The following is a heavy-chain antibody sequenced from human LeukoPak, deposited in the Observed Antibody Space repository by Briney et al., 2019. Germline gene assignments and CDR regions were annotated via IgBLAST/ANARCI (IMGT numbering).Heavy chain of an antibody. V-gene: IGHV3-48*03. CDR2: ISSSGSTI. D-gene: IGHD3-3*01. CDR3: AKVRKSVLESRGLDY. Sequence: GGSLRLSCAAPGFTFSSYEMNCVRQAPGKGLEWVSYISSSGSTIYYADSVKGRFTISRDNAKNSLYLQTNSLRAEDTAVYYCAKVRKSVLESRGLDYWGQGTLVTVSS. CDR1: GFTFSSYE. J-gene: IGHJ4*02.